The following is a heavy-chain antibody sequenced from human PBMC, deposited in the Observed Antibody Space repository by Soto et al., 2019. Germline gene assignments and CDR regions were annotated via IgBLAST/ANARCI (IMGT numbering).Heavy chain of an antibody. CDR3: AKDVKDIVVVVAATPTWYFDY. CDR2: ISGSGGST. J-gene: IGHJ4*02. D-gene: IGHD2-15*01. V-gene: IGHV3-23*01. CDR1: GFTFSSYA. Sequence: GGSLRLSCAASGFTFSSYAMSWVRQAPGKGLEWVSAISGSGGSTYYADSVKGRFTISRDNSKNTLYLQMNSLRAEDTAVYYCAKDVKDIVVVVAATPTWYFDYWGQGTLVTVSS.